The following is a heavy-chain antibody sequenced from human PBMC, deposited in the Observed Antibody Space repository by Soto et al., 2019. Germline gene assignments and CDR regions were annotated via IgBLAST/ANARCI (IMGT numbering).Heavy chain of an antibody. D-gene: IGHD3-22*01. CDR2: MNPKTGNI. CDR3: TREAVVAENWFDP. Sequence: QVRLVQSGAEVKRPGASVKVSCRASGYTFVDYALHWVRQAPGQGLEWVGWMNPKTGNIKSSHKFADRVSITSDTATSTAYMELSGLRSEDTAVYFCTREAVVAENWFDPWGQGTLVTVSS. J-gene: IGHJ5*02. V-gene: IGHV1-3*01. CDR1: GYTFVDYA.